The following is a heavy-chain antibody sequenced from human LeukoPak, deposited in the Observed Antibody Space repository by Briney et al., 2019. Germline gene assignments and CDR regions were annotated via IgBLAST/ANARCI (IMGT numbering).Heavy chain of an antibody. V-gene: IGHV3-23*01. Sequence: PGGSLRLSCAASGFTFGPYTMNWVRQAPGKGLEWVSAISGSGGSTYYADSVKGRFTISRDNSKNTLYLQMNSLRAEDTAVYYCAKEIAVAPNFWGQGTLVTVSS. J-gene: IGHJ4*02. CDR3: AKEIAVAPNF. CDR1: GFTFGPYT. D-gene: IGHD6-19*01. CDR2: ISGSGGST.